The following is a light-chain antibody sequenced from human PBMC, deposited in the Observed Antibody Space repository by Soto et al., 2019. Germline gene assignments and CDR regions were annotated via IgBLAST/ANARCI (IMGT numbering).Light chain of an antibody. J-gene: IGKJ1*01. Sequence: DIVMTQSPDSLAVSLGERATINCKSSQSVLYSSNNKNYLAWYQQKPGQPPKLLIYWASTRESGVPDRFSGSGSGTDFTLTISSLQAEDVALYYCHQYYSTGTFDQGTKVEIK. CDR1: QSVLYSSNNKNY. CDR2: WAS. CDR3: HQYYSTGT. V-gene: IGKV4-1*01.